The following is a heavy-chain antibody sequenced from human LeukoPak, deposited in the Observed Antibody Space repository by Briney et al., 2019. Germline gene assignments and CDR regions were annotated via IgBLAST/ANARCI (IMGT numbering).Heavy chain of an antibody. CDR3: ATDGAGFDT. J-gene: IGHJ5*02. V-gene: IGHV3-23*01. CDR2: VGGGTDI. Sequence: GGSLRLSCVASGFTFNVHGMTWVRQAPGEGLEWVSSVGGGTDIHYADSVKGRFIASRDNAKKSLYLEMNNLRAEDTAVYYCATDGAGFDTWGQGVLVTVSP. CDR1: GFTFNVHG.